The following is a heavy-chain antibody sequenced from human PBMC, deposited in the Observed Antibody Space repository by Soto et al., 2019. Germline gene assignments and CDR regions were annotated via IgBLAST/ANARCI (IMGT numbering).Heavy chain of an antibody. CDR2: IYYLGST. J-gene: IGHJ4*02. Sequence: PSETLSLTCTVSGGSMTEYFWSWIRQSPGKGLEWIGYIYYLGSTDYNPTLKRRVTISVDTSKRQFSLRLTSVTAADTAVYYCARDGYDGSGSPYPAYWGPGTQVTVCS. CDR1: GGSMTEYF. V-gene: IGHV4-59*01. D-gene: IGHD3-10*01. CDR3: ARDGYDGSGSPYPAY.